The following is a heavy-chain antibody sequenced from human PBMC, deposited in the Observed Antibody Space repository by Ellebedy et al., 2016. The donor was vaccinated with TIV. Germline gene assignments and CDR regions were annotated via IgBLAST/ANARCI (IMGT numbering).Heavy chain of an antibody. Sequence: PGGSLGLSCAVSGFTVSTNYLSWVRQAPGKGLEWVSTIYGDGTTYHADSVRGRFTISRDNSKNTLYLQMKSLRADETAVYYCANNWVVRGEGWNNGMDIWGQGTTVTVSS. J-gene: IGHJ6*02. V-gene: IGHV3-66*01. CDR3: ANNWVVRGEGWNNGMDI. CDR1: GFTVSTNY. D-gene: IGHD3-10*01. CDR2: IYGDGTT.